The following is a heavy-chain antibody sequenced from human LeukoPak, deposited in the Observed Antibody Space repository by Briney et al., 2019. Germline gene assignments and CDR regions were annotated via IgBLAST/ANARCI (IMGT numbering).Heavy chain of an antibody. CDR2: ISYDGSNK. J-gene: IGHJ6*02. Sequence: GGSLRLSCAASGFTSSSYAMHWVRQAPGKGLEWVAVISYDGSNKYYADSVKGRFTISRDNSKNTLYLQMNSLRAEDTAVYYCARGAIAAAGTRGYYYGMDVWGQGTTVTVSS. D-gene: IGHD6-13*01. V-gene: IGHV3-30-3*01. CDR1: GFTSSSYA. CDR3: ARGAIAAAGTRGYYYGMDV.